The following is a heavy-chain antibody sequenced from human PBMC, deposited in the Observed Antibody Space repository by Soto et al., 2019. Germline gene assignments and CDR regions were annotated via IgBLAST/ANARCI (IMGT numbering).Heavy chain of an antibody. CDR2: ITPTGAT. CDR1: GFTFTNYA. J-gene: IGHJ4*02. CDR3: ARTDKFIAQSSGWANRFDF. D-gene: IGHD6-19*01. Sequence: EMQLLESGGGLVQPGGALRLFCAASGFTFTNYAMTWVRQAPGKGLEWVSTITPTGATFYGDTVKGRFTISSDNARSTVFLQMNSLRAEDTAMYYCARTDKFIAQSSGWANRFDFWGQGTLVTVSS. V-gene: IGHV3-23*01.